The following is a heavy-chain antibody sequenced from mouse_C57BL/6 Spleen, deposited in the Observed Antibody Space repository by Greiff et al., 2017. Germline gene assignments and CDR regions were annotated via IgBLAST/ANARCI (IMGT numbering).Heavy chain of an antibody. V-gene: IGHV1-81*01. CDR3: ARNDYEGDYAMDY. CDR1: GYTFTSYG. D-gene: IGHD2-4*01. Sequence: VQLQQSGAELARPGASVKLSCKASGYTFTSYGISWVKQRTGQGLEWIGEIYPRSGNTYYNEKFKGKATLTADKSSSTAYMELRSLPSEDSAVYFCARNDYEGDYAMDYWGQGTSVTVSS. CDR2: IYPRSGNT. J-gene: IGHJ4*01.